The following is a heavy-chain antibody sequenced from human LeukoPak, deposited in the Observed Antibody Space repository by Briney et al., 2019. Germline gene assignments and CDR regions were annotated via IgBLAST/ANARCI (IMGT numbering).Heavy chain of an antibody. CDR1: GGTFSSYA. Sequence: SVKVSCKASGGTFSSYAISWVRQAPGQGLEWMGGIIPIFGTANYAQKFQGRVTITADKSTSTAYMELSSLRSEDTAVYYCARGKGLLPPRHVWTFGDAFDIWGQGTMVTVSS. CDR2: IIPIFGTA. D-gene: IGHD2-15*01. J-gene: IGHJ3*02. CDR3: ARGKGLLPPRHVWTFGDAFDI. V-gene: IGHV1-69*06.